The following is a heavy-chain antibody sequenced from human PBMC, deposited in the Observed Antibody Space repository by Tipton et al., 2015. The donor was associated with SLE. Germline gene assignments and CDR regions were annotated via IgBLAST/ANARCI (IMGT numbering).Heavy chain of an antibody. J-gene: IGHJ3*02. CDR1: GFTFSSSA. V-gene: IGHV3-23*03. Sequence: SLRLSCAASGFTFSSSAMSWVRQAPGKGLEWVSVIYSGGISTYYADSVKGRFTISRDDSKNTLYLQMCSLRSEDTAVYYCARGRVQGVDAFDIWGQGTMVTVSS. CDR2: IYSGGIST. D-gene: IGHD3-10*01. CDR3: ARGRVQGVDAFDI.